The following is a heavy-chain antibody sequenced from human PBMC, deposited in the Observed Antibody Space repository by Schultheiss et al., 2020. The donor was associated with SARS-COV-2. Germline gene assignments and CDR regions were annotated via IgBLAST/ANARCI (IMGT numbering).Heavy chain of an antibody. CDR3: ARAGAYDFWSGADYYMDV. J-gene: IGHJ6*03. Sequence: GGSLRLSYAASGFTFSSYSMNWVRQAPGKGLEWVSRINSDGSSTSYADSVKGRFTISRDNAKNTLYLQMNSLRAEDTAVYYCARAGAYDFWSGADYYMDVWGKGTTVTVSS. V-gene: IGHV3-74*01. D-gene: IGHD3-3*01. CDR2: INSDGSST. CDR1: GFTFSSYS.